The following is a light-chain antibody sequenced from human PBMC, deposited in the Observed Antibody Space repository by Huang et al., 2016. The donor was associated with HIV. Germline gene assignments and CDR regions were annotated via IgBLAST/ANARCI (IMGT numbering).Light chain of an antibody. CDR2: GAS. J-gene: IGKJ2*01. V-gene: IGKV3-15*01. CDR3: EQYNDWPYT. Sequence: EIVMTQSPATLSLSPGERATLSCRASQSVGSNLAWYQHRPGQAPRLLSHGASARATGIPARFSGSGSGTDFSLTISSLQSEDFAVYYCEQYNDWPYTFGQGTKLEIK. CDR1: QSVGSN.